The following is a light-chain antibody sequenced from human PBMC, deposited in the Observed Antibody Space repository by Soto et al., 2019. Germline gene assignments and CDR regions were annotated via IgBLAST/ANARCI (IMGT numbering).Light chain of an antibody. CDR1: NSDVGGYNS. CDR3: NSYTSSSTLV. V-gene: IGLV2-14*03. J-gene: IGLJ2*01. Sequence: QSVLTQPASVSGSPGQSITISCTGTNSDVGGYNSVSWYQHHPGKAPKLMIYDVSNRPSGVSNRFSGSKSGNTASLTISGLQAEDEADYYCNSYTSSSTLVFGGGTKLTVL. CDR2: DVS.